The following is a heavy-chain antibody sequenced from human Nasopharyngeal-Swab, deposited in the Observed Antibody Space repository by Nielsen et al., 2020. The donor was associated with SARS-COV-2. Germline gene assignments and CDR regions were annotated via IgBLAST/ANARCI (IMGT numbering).Heavy chain of an antibody. CDR1: GFIFSSYW. D-gene: IGHD6-13*01. Sequence: ESLKISCAASGFIFSSYWMHWVRQAPGKGLVWVSRIKSDGSSTSYADSVKGRFTISRDNAKNTLFLQMNSLRAEDTAVYYCARESIAAAGPGMDVWGQGTTVTVSS. J-gene: IGHJ6*02. CDR3: ARESIAAAGPGMDV. V-gene: IGHV3-74*01. CDR2: IKSDGSST.